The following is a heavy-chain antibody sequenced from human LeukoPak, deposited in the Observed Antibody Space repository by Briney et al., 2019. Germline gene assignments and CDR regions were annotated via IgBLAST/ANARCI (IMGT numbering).Heavy chain of an antibody. CDR2: ISIGNTYI. V-gene: IGHV3-21*03. CDR3: AGSDTIGYLPREWHYWYFDR. Sequence: GGSLRLSCAASGFTFSRYSMNWVRQAPGKGLEWVSSISIGNTYIYYADSVKGRFTISRDNAKNSLYLQLNSLRAEDTAVYYCAGSDTIGYLPREWHYWYFDRWGRGTLVTVSS. J-gene: IGHJ2*01. D-gene: IGHD3-22*01. CDR1: GFTFSRYS.